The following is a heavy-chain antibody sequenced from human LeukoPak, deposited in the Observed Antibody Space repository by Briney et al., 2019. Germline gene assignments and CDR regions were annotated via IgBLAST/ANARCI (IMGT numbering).Heavy chain of an antibody. CDR1: GYTFTSYV. CDR3: ARAGYSSSWYYSDY. CDR2: ISAYNGNT. V-gene: IGHV1-18*01. D-gene: IGHD6-13*01. Sequence: ASVKVSCKASGYTFTSYVISWVRQAPGQGLEWMGWISAYNGNTNYAQKLQGRVTMTTDTSTSTAYMELRSLRSDDTAVYYCARAGYSSSWYYSDYWGQGTLVTVSS. J-gene: IGHJ4*02.